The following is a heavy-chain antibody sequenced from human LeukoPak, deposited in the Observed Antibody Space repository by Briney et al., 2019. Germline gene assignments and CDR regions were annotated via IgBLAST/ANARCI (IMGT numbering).Heavy chain of an antibody. V-gene: IGHV1-18*04. CDR2: ISAYNGNT. D-gene: IGHD6-19*01. J-gene: IGHJ4*02. Sequence: ASVKVSCKPSGYTFTSYGISWVRQAPGQGLEWMGWISAYNGNTNYAQKLQGRVTMTTDTSTSTAYMELRSLRSDDTAMYYCARDRSSGWYPLPFDYWGQGTLVTVSS. CDR1: GYTFTSYG. CDR3: ARDRSSGWYPLPFDY.